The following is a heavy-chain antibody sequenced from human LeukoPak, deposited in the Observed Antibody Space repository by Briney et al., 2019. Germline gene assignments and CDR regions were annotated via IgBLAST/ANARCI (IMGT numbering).Heavy chain of an antibody. CDR2: ISSSSSYI. CDR3: ARDPMDTGDY. V-gene: IGHV3-21*01. J-gene: IGHJ4*02. Sequence: PGGSLRLSCAASGFTFSSYSMNWVRQAPGKGLEWVSSISSSSSYIYYADSVKGRFIISRDNAKNSLYLQMNSLRAEDTAVYYCARDPMDTGDYWGQGTLVTVSS. D-gene: IGHD5-18*01. CDR1: GFTFSSYS.